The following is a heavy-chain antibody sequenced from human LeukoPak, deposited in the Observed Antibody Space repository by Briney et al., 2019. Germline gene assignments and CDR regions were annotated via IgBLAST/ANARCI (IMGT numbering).Heavy chain of an antibody. D-gene: IGHD3-22*01. V-gene: IGHV3-30*18. Sequence: GGCLRLSCAASGFTFSSYGMHWVRQAPGKGLEWVAVISYDESNKYYADSVKGRFTISRDNSKNNMYLQMNCLRAEDTAVYYCAKEEYYYGSSGYYDAFDIWGQGTLVPV. J-gene: IGHJ3*02. CDR2: ISYDESNK. CDR3: AKEEYYYGSSGYYDAFDI. CDR1: GFTFSSYG.